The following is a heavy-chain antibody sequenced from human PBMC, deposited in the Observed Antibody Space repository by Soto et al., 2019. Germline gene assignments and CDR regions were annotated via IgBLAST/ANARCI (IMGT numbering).Heavy chain of an antibody. V-gene: IGHV3-15*07. D-gene: IGHD4-17*01. J-gene: IGHJ4*02. CDR3: TTDRLRWYPQNFDY. CDR1: GVTFWISG. CDR2: IKSKTDGGTT. Sequence: PGGSQRLACASSGVTFWISGVDGSFQAKGKGLEWVGRIKSKTDGGTTDYAAPVKGRFTISRDDSKNTLCLQMNSLKTEDTAVYYCTTDRLRWYPQNFDYWGQGTLVTVSS.